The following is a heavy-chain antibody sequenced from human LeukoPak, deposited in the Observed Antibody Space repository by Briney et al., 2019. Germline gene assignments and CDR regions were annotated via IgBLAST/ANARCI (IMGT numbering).Heavy chain of an antibody. CDR1: GFTFSNNG. Sequence: PGGSLRLSCAASGFTFSNNGMHWVRQAPGKGLEWVAVTSYDGSNIFYVDSVKGRFTIHRDNSKNTLYLYMNSLRAEDTAVYYCAKDVGTTSLYNWFDPWGQGTLVAVSS. V-gene: IGHV3-33*06. CDR2: TSYDGSNI. D-gene: IGHD2/OR15-2a*01. J-gene: IGHJ5*02. CDR3: AKDVGTTSLYNWFDP.